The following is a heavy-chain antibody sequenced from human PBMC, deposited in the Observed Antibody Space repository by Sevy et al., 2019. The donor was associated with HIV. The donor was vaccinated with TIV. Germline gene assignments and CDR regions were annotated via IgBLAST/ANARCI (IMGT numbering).Heavy chain of an antibody. CDR2: ISPHNGDT. V-gene: IGHV1-18*04. CDR3: ARAFCSGGRCYSLAY. D-gene: IGHD2-15*01. CDR1: GYTFTTYR. Sequence: ASVKVSCKASGYTFTTYRITWVRQAPGQGLEWMGWISPHNGDTNYAQKDRGRVTKTTDTSTSTAYMELRSLRSDDTAVYYCARAFCSGGRCYSLAYWGQGTLVTVSS. J-gene: IGHJ4*02.